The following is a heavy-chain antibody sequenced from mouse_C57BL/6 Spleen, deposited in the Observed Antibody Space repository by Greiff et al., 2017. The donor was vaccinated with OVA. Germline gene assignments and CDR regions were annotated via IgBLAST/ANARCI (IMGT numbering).Heavy chain of an antibody. V-gene: IGHV1-4*01. CDR1: GYTFTSYT. D-gene: IGHD2-1*01. CDR3: ARSSYGNYVGYFDY. CDR2: INPSSGYT. J-gene: IGHJ2*01. Sequence: QVHVKQSGAELARPGASVKMSCKASGYTFTSYTMHWVKQRPGQGLEWIGYINPSSGYTKYNQKFKDKATLTADKSSSTAYMQLSSLTSEDSAVYYCARSSYGNYVGYFDYWGQGTTLTVSS.